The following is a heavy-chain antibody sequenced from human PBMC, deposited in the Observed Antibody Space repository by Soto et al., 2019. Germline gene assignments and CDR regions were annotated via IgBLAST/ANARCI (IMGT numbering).Heavy chain of an antibody. D-gene: IGHD6-6*01. CDR3: EKDLRSSSRAFGMDV. CDR1: GFRFSSYG. V-gene: IGHV3-23*01. J-gene: IGHJ6*02. CDR2: ISGSGGST. Sequence: GSLRLPCAPPGFRFSSYGMSWVRQAPGKGLEWVSAISGSGGSTYYADSVKGRSTISRDNSKNTLYLQMNRLRAEDTAVYYCEKDLRSSSRAFGMDVWGQGTTVTVSS.